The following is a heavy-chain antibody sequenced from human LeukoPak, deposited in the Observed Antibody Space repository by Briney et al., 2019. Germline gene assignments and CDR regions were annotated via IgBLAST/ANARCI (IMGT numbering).Heavy chain of an antibody. V-gene: IGHV4-59*12. Sequence: PSETLSLTCTVSGGSISSYYWSWIRQPPGKGLEWIGYIYYSGSTNYNPSLKSRVTISVDRSRNQFSLKLSSVTAADTAVYYCARWFGELLYPDYWGQGTLVTVSS. J-gene: IGHJ4*02. CDR2: IYYSGST. CDR3: ARWFGELLYPDY. CDR1: GGSISSYY. D-gene: IGHD3-10*01.